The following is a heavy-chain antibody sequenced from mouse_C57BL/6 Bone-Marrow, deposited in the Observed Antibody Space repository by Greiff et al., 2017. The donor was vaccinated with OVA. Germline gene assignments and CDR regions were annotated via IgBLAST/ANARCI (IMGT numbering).Heavy chain of an antibody. CDR3: AISTMITSFDV. Sequence: QVQLQQPGAELVRPGTSVKLSCKASGYTFTSYWMHWVKQRPGQGLEWIGVIDPSDSYTNYNQKFKGKATLTVDTSSSTAYMQLSSLTSEDSAVYYCAISTMITSFDVWGTGTTVTVSS. J-gene: IGHJ1*03. CDR1: GYTFTSYW. V-gene: IGHV1-59*01. D-gene: IGHD2-4*01. CDR2: IDPSDSYT.